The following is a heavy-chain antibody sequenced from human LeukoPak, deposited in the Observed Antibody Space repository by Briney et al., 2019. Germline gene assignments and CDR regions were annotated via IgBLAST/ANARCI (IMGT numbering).Heavy chain of an antibody. CDR1: GYTFTSYD. V-gene: IGHV1-18*01. CDR3: ARDVGSSFDY. D-gene: IGHD3-10*01. Sequence: PLASVKVSCKASGYTFTSYDISWVRQAPGQGLEWMGWISAYNGNTNYAQELQGRVTLTTDTSTSTAYMELRSLRSDDTAVYYCARDVGSSFDYWGQGTLVTVSS. J-gene: IGHJ4*02. CDR2: ISAYNGNT.